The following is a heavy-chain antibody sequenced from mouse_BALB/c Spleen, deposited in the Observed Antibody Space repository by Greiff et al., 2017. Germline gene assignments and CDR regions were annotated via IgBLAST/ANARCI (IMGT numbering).Heavy chain of an antibody. Sequence: DVKLQESGGGLVQPGGSLRLSCATSGFTFTDYYMSWVRQPPGKALEWLGFIRNKANGYTTEYSASVKGRFTISRDNSQSILYLQMNTLRAEDSATYYCARGYDGYFYYFDYWGQGTTLTVSS. V-gene: IGHV7-3*02. CDR1: GFTFTDYY. CDR2: IRNKANGYTT. D-gene: IGHD2-3*01. J-gene: IGHJ2*01. CDR3: ARGYDGYFYYFDY.